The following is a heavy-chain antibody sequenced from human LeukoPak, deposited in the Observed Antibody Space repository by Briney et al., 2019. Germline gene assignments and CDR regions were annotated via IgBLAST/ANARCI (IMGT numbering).Heavy chain of an antibody. CDR2: IYTSGST. CDR1: GGSISSYY. V-gene: IGHV4-4*07. CDR3: ARDRYYYDSSGYLNWFDP. D-gene: IGHD3-22*01. J-gene: IGHJ5*02. Sequence: PSETLSLTCTVSGGSISSYYWSWIRQPAGKGLEWIGRIYTSGSTNYNPSLKSRVTMSADTSKNQFSLKLSSVAAADTAVYYCARDRYYYDSSGYLNWFDPWGQGTLVTVSS.